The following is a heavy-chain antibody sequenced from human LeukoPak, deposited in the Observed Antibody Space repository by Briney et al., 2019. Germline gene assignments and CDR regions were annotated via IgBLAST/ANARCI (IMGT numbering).Heavy chain of an antibody. CDR3: AREAARGIAVAGTNNLDY. V-gene: IGHV1-69*13. CDR2: IIPIFGTA. CDR1: GGTFSSYA. J-gene: IGHJ4*02. Sequence: SVKVSCKASGGTFSSYAISWVRQAPGQGLEWMGGIIPIFGTANYAQKFQGRVTVTADESTSTAYMELSSLRSEDTAVYYCAREAARGIAVAGTNNLDYWGQGTLVTVSS. D-gene: IGHD6-19*01.